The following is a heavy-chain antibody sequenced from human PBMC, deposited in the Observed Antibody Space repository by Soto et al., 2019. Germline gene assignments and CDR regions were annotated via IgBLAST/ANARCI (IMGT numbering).Heavy chain of an antibody. D-gene: IGHD2-15*01. V-gene: IGHV3-48*03. CDR3: ARDWWISDFSYYYGMDV. CDR1: GFTFSSYE. Sequence: LRLSFAASGFTFSSYEMNWVRQAPGKGLEWVSYISSSGNTIHYADSVQGRFTISRDNAKNSLFLQMNSLRADDTAVYYCARDWWISDFSYYYGMDVWGQGTTVTVSS. CDR2: ISSSGNTI. J-gene: IGHJ6*02.